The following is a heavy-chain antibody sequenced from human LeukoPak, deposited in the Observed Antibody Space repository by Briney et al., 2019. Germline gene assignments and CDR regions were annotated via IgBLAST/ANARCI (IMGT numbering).Heavy chain of an antibody. CDR3: AKYSSVAGSRGDY. Sequence: PGGSLRLSCVASGFTFSDYYMSWVRQPPGKGLEWVANIKQDGSEKYYVDSVKGRFTISRDNAKNSLYLQMNSLRAEDTALYYCAKYSSVAGSRGDYWGQGTLVTVSS. CDR2: IKQDGSEK. D-gene: IGHD6-19*01. CDR1: GFTFSDYY. V-gene: IGHV3-7*03. J-gene: IGHJ4*02.